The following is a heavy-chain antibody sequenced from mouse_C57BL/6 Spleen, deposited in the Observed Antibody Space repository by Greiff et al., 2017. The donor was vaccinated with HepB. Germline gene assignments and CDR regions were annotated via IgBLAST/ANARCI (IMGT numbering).Heavy chain of an antibody. CDR1: GYTFTSYW. D-gene: IGHD2-4*01. V-gene: IGHV1-52*01. J-gene: IGHJ1*03. CDR3: AKERNDFDFLVFDV. CDR2: IDPSDSET. Sequence: QVQLQQPGAELVRPGSSVKLSCKASGYTFTSYWMHWVKQRPIQGLEWIGNIDPSDSETHYNQKFKDKATLTVDKSSSTAYMQLSSLTSEDSAVYYGAKERNDFDFLVFDVWGKGTTVTVSS.